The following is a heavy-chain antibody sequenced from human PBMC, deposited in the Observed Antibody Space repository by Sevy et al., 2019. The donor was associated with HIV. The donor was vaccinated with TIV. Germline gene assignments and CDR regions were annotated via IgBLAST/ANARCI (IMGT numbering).Heavy chain of an antibody. CDR3: ARGGEAAGSEYYFDY. V-gene: IGHV3-21*01. CDR1: GFTFSTYS. Sequence: GGSLRLSCAASGFTFSTYSMNWVRQAPGKGLEWLSSISTSSSYIYYADSMKGRFTISRDNAKYSLYLQMNSLRAEDTAVYYCARGGEAAGSEYYFDYWGQGTLVTVSS. D-gene: IGHD3-16*01. CDR2: ISTSSSYI. J-gene: IGHJ4*02.